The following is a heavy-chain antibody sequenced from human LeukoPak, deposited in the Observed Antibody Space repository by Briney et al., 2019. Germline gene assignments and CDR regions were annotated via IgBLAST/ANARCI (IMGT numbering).Heavy chain of an antibody. CDR1: GYTFTSYG. D-gene: IGHD3-22*01. CDR3: AREIATYYYDSSGYRYFQH. CDR2: INPSGGST. V-gene: IGHV1-46*01. J-gene: IGHJ1*01. Sequence: GASVKVSCKASGYTFTSYGISWVRQAPGQGLEWMGIINPSGGSTSYAQKFQGRVTMTRDTSTSTVYMELSSLRSEDTAVYYCAREIATYYYDSSGYRYFQHWGQGTLVTVSS.